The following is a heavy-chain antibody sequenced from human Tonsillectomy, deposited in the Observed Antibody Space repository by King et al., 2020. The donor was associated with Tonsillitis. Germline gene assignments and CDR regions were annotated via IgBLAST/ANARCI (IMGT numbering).Heavy chain of an antibody. CDR1: GGSISGSTYY. D-gene: IGHD3-10*01. Sequence: LQLQESGPGLVKSSETLSLTCTVSGGSISGSTYYWGWIRQPPGKGLEWIGSIYESGSTYFNPSLKSRVTISLDTSKNQFSLKLTSVTAADTAVYYCSRSYYGTGSEAETDYWGQGTLITVSS. V-gene: IGHV4-39*07. CDR2: IYESGST. CDR3: SRSYYGTGSEAETDY. J-gene: IGHJ4*02.